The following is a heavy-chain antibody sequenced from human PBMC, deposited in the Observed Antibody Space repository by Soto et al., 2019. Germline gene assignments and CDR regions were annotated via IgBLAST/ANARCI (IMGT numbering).Heavy chain of an antibody. J-gene: IGHJ4*02. V-gene: IGHV1-18*01. D-gene: IGHD1-1*01. Sequence: QVHLVQSGAEVKKPGASVKVSCKASGYTFTSYGITWVRQAPGQGLEWMGWISAHNGNTDNAQKLQGRVIVTRDTSTSTAYMELRSLISDETAVYYCARGRYGDYWGQGALVTVSS. CDR3: ARGRYGDY. CDR1: GYTFTSYG. CDR2: ISAHNGNT.